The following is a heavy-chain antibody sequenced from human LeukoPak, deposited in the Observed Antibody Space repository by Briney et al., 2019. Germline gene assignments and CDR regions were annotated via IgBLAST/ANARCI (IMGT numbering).Heavy chain of an antibody. CDR2: IYTSGST. Sequence: SETLSLTCTVSGGSISSYYWSWIRQPAGKGLEWVGRIYTSGSTIYNPSLKSRVTMSVDTSKNQFSLKLSSVTAADTAVYYCARVVHDYYDSSGYGAFDIWGQGTMVTVSS. CDR3: ARVVHDYYDSSGYGAFDI. CDR1: GGSISSYY. J-gene: IGHJ3*02. D-gene: IGHD3-22*01. V-gene: IGHV4-4*07.